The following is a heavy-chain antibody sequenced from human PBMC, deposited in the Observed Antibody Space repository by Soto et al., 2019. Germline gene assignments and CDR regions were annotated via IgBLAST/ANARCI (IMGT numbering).Heavy chain of an antibody. J-gene: IGHJ6*03. CDR3: ARVGVTAGYYMDV. Sequence: EVQLVESGGGLVKPGGSLRLSCAASGFTFSSYSMNWVRQAPGKGLEWVSSISSSNSYIYYADSVKGRFTISRDNAKNSLYLQMNSLRAEDTAVYYCARVGVTAGYYMDVWGKGTTVTVSS. CDR2: ISSSNSYI. V-gene: IGHV3-21*01. CDR1: GFTFSSYS. D-gene: IGHD4-4*01.